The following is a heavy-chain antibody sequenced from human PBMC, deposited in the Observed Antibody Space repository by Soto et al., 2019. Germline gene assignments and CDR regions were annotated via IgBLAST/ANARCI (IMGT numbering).Heavy chain of an antibody. CDR3: AIARPEGVRLLWFVESYPTYYYYGMDV. CDR2: INPNSGGT. D-gene: IGHD3-10*01. V-gene: IGHV1-2*04. CDR1: GYTFTGYY. J-gene: IGHJ6*02. Sequence: ASVKVSCKASGYTFTGYYMHWVRQAPGQGLEWMGWINPNSGGTNYAQKFQGWVTMTRDTSISTAYMELSRLRSDDTAVYYCAIARPEGVRLLWFVESYPTYYYYGMDVWGQGTRVTVSS.